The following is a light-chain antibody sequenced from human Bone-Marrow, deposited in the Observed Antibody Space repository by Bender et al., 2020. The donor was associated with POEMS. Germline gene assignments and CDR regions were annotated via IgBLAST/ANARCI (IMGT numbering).Light chain of an antibody. J-gene: IGLJ1*01. CDR3: SSYTSGSALYV. CDR2: DVT. Sequence: QSALTQPASVSGSPGQSITISCTGTSNDIGSYNYVSWYQQLPGKAPKLIISDVTNRPSGISNRFSGSKSGNTASLTISGLRAEDEADYYCSSYTSGSALYVFGTGTTVTVL. CDR1: SNDIGSYNY. V-gene: IGLV2-14*03.